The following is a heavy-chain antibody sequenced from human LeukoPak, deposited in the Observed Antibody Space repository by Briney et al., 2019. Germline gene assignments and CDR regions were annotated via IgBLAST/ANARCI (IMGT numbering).Heavy chain of an antibody. CDR1: GYTFTGYF. CDR3: ARDKSGWYDRLDY. V-gene: IGHV1-2*02. Sequence: GASVKVSCKASGYTFTGYFMHWVRQAPGQGLEWMGWINPNSGGTNYAQKFQGRVTMTGDTSISTAYMELSRLRSDDTAVYYCARDKSGWYDRLDYWGQGTLVTVSS. CDR2: INPNSGGT. J-gene: IGHJ4*02. D-gene: IGHD6-19*01.